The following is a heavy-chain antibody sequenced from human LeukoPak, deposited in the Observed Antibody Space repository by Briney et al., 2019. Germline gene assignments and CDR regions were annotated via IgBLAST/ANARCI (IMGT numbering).Heavy chain of an antibody. CDR3: AKDGGIWFGELRYFDY. D-gene: IGHD3-10*01. CDR2: ISGSGGST. Sequence: GRSLRLSCAASGFTFSSYGMSWVRQAPGKGLEWVSAISGSGGSTYYADSVKGRFTISRDNSKNTLYLQMNSLRAEDTAVYYCAKDGGIWFGELRYFDYWGQGTLVTVSS. J-gene: IGHJ4*02. V-gene: IGHV3-23*01. CDR1: GFTFSSYG.